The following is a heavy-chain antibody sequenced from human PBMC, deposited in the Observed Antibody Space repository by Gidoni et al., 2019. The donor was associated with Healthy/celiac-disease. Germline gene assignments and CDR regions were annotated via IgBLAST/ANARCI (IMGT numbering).Heavy chain of an antibody. Sequence: EGQPVETGGGLVQPGRSLRRSCAASGFTFVAYAMHWVRQAPGKGLEWVSGISWNSGSIGYADSVKGRFTISRDNAKNSLYLQMNSLRADDTALYYCAKGAGLYSYGPEYFDYWGQGTLVTVSS. CDR2: ISWNSGSI. V-gene: IGHV3-9*01. CDR1: GFTFVAYA. D-gene: IGHD5-18*01. CDR3: AKGAGLYSYGPEYFDY. J-gene: IGHJ4*02.